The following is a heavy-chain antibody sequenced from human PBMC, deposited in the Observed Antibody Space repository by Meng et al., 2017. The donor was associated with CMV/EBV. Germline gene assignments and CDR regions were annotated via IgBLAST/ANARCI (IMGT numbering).Heavy chain of an antibody. CDR3: ASIVGAQDY. Sequence: LQLEESGTGLVQPSEALSLTCTVSGGSISSSSYYWGWIRQPPGKGLEWIGSIYYSGSTYYNPSLKSRVTISVDTSKNQFSLKLSSVTAADTAVYYCASIVGAQDYWGQGTLVTVSS. CDR2: IYYSGST. J-gene: IGHJ4*02. V-gene: IGHV4-39*07. D-gene: IGHD1-26*01. CDR1: GGSISSSSYY.